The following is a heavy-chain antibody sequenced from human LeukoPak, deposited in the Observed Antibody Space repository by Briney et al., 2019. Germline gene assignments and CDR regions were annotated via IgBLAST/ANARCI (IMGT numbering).Heavy chain of an antibody. CDR1: GFTFSGYS. V-gene: IGHV3-21*01. CDR3: AKGFSHDSSVDY. J-gene: IGHJ4*02. Sequence: PGGSLRLSCAASGFTFSGYSMNWVRQAPGEGLEWVSSISSTSTYIYYADSVRGRFTISRDNSKNTLYLQMNSLRAEDTAVYYCAKGFSHDSSVDYWGQGTLVTVSS. CDR2: ISSTSTYI. D-gene: IGHD3-9*01.